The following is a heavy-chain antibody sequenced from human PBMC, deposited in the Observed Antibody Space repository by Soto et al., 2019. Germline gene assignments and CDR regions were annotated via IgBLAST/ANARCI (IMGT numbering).Heavy chain of an antibody. D-gene: IGHD6-19*01. J-gene: IGHJ4*02. CDR2: INPNSGGT. CDR3: ETRPGGYSSGWPVDY. CDR1: GYTFTGYY. Sequence: ASVKVSCKASGYTFTGYYMHWVRQAPGQGLEWMGWINPNSGGTNYAQKFQGRVTMTRDTSISTAYMELSRLRSDDTAVYYCETRPGGYSSGWPVDYSGQGTLVTVS. V-gene: IGHV1-2*02.